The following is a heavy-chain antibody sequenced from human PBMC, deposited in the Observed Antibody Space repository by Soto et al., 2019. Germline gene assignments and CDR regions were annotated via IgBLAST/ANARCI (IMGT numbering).Heavy chain of an antibody. V-gene: IGHV1-2*02. CDR3: AKRATTVPNPGNYFDS. CDR2: INPNSGGT. J-gene: IGHJ4*02. Sequence: SVKVSCKASGYTFTGYYMHWVRQAPGQGLEWMGWINPNSGGTNYAQKFQGRLTISRDNSKNTVSLQMHSLRAEDTALYYCAKRATTVPNPGNYFDSWGQGTLVTVSS. CDR1: GYTFTGYY. D-gene: IGHD1-1*01.